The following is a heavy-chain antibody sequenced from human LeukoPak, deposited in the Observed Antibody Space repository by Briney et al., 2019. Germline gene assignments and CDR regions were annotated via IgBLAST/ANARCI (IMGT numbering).Heavy chain of an antibody. D-gene: IGHD3-16*02. J-gene: IGHJ4*02. Sequence: SETLSLTCAVYGGSFSGYYWSWIRQPPGKGLEWIGEINHSGSTNYNPSLKSRVTISVDTSKNQFSLKLSSVTAADTAVYYCARGNRDYDYVWGSYRYWSFDYWGQGTLVTVSS. CDR3: ARGNRDYDYVWGSYRYWSFDY. CDR1: GGSFSGYY. V-gene: IGHV4-34*01. CDR2: INHSGST.